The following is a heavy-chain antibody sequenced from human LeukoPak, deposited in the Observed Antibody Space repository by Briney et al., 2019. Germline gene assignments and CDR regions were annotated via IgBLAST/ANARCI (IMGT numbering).Heavy chain of an antibody. CDR1: GGPISSYY. D-gene: IGHD1-26*01. J-gene: IGHJ5*01. V-gene: IGHV4-59*08. Sequence: PSETLSLTCTVSGGPISSYYWSWIRQPPGKGLEWIGYIYYSGSTNYNPSLKSRVTISADTSKNQFSLKLSSVTAADTSVYYCARQRTRGGATDSWGQGTLVTVSS. CDR3: ARQRTRGGATDS. CDR2: IYYSGST.